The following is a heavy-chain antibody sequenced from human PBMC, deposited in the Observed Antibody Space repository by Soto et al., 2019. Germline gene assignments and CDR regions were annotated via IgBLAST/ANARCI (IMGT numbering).Heavy chain of an antibody. D-gene: IGHD2-21*02. Sequence: QVQLVESGGGVVQPGRSLRLSCAASGFTFSSYAMHWVRQAPGKGLEWVAVISYDGSDKYYADSVKGRFTISRDNSKNALYLQMNSLRDEDTAVYYCARYIVVVTATYAFDSWGQGTMVTVSS. V-gene: IGHV3-30-3*01. CDR2: ISYDGSDK. CDR1: GFTFSSYA. J-gene: IGHJ3*02. CDR3: ARYIVVVTATYAFDS.